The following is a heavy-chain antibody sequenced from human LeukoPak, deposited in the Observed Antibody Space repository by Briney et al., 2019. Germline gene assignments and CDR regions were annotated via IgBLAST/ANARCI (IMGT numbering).Heavy chain of an antibody. J-gene: IGHJ5*02. CDR1: GGSISSSSYY. V-gene: IGHV4-39*07. D-gene: IGHD6-13*01. CDR2: IYYSGST. Sequence: SETLSLTCTVSGGSISSSSYYWGWIRQPPGKGLEWIGSIYYSGSTSYNPSLKSRVTISLDTSKDQFSLKLTSVTAADTAVYYCARKGYSISWYSPWGQGTLVTVSS. CDR3: ARKGYSISWYSP.